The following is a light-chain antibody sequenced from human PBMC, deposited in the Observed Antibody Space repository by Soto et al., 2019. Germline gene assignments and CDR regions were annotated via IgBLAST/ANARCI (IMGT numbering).Light chain of an antibody. CDR3: QEYKTYA. V-gene: IGKV1-5*01. Sequence: DIQLTQSPSTLSAYVGDRVNITCRASQSISDWLAWYQQNAGKAPELLISDASTLATGVPSRFSGRGSGTEFTLAISSLQTDYSATYCSQEYKTYAFGQGTKVDI. CDR2: DAS. CDR1: QSISDW. J-gene: IGKJ2*01.